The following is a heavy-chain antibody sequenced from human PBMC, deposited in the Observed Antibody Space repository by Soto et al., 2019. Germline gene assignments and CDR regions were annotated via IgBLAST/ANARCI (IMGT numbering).Heavy chain of an antibody. CDR3: ARDWWEEPAGKETVSQFDY. CDR1: GFAFSNYG. J-gene: IGHJ4*02. V-gene: IGHV3-33*01. Sequence: DLVESGGGVVQPGRSLTLSCTASGFAFSNYGIHWVRQAQGGGRGWGAVLWSDGTKKFYAGSVGGRFTISRDNSKNTIYLQMNSLRAEDTAVYYCARDWWEEPAGKETVSQFDYWGQGTLVTVSS. CDR2: LWSDGTKK. D-gene: IGHD6-13*01.